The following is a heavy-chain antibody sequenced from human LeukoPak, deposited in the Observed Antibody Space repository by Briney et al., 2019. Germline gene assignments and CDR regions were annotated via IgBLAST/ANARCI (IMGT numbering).Heavy chain of an antibody. J-gene: IGHJ3*02. CDR2: IYYSGST. V-gene: IGHV4-59*12. CDR1: GGSISSYY. CDR3: ARDVLRYFDWLPRGDAFDI. Sequence: PSETLSLTCTVSGGSISSYYWSWIRQPPGKGLEWIGYIYYSGSTNYNPSLKSRVTISVDKSKNQFSLKLSSVTAADTAVYYCARDVLRYFDWLPRGDAFDIWGQGTMVTVSS. D-gene: IGHD3-9*01.